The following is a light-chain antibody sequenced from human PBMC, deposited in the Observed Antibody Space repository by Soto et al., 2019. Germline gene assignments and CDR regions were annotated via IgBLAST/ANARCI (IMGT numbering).Light chain of an antibody. V-gene: IGKV3-11*01. CDR2: DAS. J-gene: IGKJ1*01. Sequence: EIVLTQSPATLSLSPGDRATLFCRASQSVGGYLGWYQQRPGQDPMLLIYDASNSVPGVPDRFSASGSVTDFTLSISSLEPEDFAVYYCQQRNGWPRTFGQGTKVEIK. CDR1: QSVGGY. CDR3: QQRNGWPRT.